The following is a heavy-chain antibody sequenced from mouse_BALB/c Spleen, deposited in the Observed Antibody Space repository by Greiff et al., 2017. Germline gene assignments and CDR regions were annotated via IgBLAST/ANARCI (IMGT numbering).Heavy chain of an antibody. CDR2: IDPANGNT. D-gene: IGHD2-3*01. CDR1: GSNIKDTY. J-gene: IGHJ4*01. Sequence: EVQLQQSGAELVKPGASVKLSCTASGSNIKDTYMHWVKQRPEQGLEWIGRIDPANGNTKYDPKFQGKATITADTSSNTAYLQLSSLTSEDTAVYYCVLDGYYDAMDYWGQGTSVTVSS. CDR3: VLDGYYDAMDY. V-gene: IGHV14-3*02.